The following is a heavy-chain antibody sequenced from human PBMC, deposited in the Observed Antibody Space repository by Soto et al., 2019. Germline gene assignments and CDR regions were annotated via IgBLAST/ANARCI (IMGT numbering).Heavy chain of an antibody. CDR1: GFTFSSYA. CDR3: APLGYCSSTSCDTLDY. J-gene: IGHJ4*02. D-gene: IGHD2-2*02. CDR2: ISGSGDST. V-gene: IGHV3-23*01. Sequence: PGGSLRLSCAASGFTFSSYAMSWVRQAPGKGLEWVSTISGSGDSTYYADSVKGRFTISRDNSKNTLYLQMNSLRAEDTAVYYCAPLGYCSSTSCDTLDYWGQGTLVTVSS.